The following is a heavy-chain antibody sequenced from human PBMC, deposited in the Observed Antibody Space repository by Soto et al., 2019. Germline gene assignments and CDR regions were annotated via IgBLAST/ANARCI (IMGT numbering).Heavy chain of an antibody. D-gene: IGHD3-3*01. J-gene: IGHJ6*02. Sequence: SLKVSCKASGFTFTSSAVQWVRQARGQRLEWIGWIVVGSGNTNYAQKFQERVTITRDMSTSTAYMELSSLRSEDTAVYYCAAGVTTTIFGVVIIRADSGNYYYGMDVWGQGTTVTVSS. CDR1: GFTFTSSA. CDR3: AAGVTTTIFGVVIIRADSGNYYYGMDV. V-gene: IGHV1-58*01. CDR2: IVVGSGNT.